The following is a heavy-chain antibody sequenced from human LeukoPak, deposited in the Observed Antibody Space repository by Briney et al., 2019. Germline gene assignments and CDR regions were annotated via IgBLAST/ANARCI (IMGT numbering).Heavy chain of an antibody. CDR1: DDSIPMYY. CDR2: VDHTGST. V-gene: IGHV4-59*01. Sequence: SETLSLTCTVSDDSIPMYYWTWIRQPPGKGLEWIGYVDHTGSTKFNPSLNGRVRISRDTSNNFFSLRLRSVTAADTAVYFCARGRVSSSTWYSTYYYFFYMDFWGKGTTVTVSS. J-gene: IGHJ6*03. D-gene: IGHD4-11*01. CDR3: ARGRVSSSTWYSTYYYFFYMDF.